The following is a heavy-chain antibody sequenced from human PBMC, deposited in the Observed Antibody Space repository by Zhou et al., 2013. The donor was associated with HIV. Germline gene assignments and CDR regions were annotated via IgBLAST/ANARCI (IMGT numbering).Heavy chain of an antibody. V-gene: IGHV1-2*02. CDR1: GGSFSNFA. CDR2: INPNSGGT. CDR3: AKERSNWSLGS. J-gene: IGHJ5*02. Sequence: QVQLVQSGAEVKKPGSSVKVSCKASGGSFSNFAINWVRQAPGQGLEWMGWINPNSGGTNFAQKFQGRVTMTRDTSTTTVHMELNRLTFDDTAMYYCAKERSNWSLGSWGQGTLVTVSS. D-gene: IGHD3-10*01.